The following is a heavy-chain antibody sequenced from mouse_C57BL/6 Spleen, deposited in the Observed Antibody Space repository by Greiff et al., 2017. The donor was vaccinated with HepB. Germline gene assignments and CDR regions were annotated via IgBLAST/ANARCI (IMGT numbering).Heavy chain of an antibody. J-gene: IGHJ4*01. CDR1: GYTFTDYN. CDR3: ARSPTYYYAMDY. Sequence: VHVKQSGPELVKPGASVKIPCKASGYTFTDYNMDWVKQSHGKSLEWIGDINPNNGGTIYNQKFKGKATLTVDKSSSTAYMELRSLTSEDTAVYYCARSPTYYYAMDYWGQGTSVTVSS. CDR2: INPNNGGT. V-gene: IGHV1-18*01.